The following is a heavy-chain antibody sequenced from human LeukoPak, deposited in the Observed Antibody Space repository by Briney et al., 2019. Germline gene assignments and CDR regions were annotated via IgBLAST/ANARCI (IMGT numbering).Heavy chain of an antibody. D-gene: IGHD3-22*01. V-gene: IGHV3-15*01. J-gene: IGHJ4*02. Sequence: GGSLRLSCAASGFTFSSLWMSWVRQAPGKGLEWVGRIKSKTDGGTTDYAAPVKGRFTISRDDSKNTLYLQMNSLKTEDTAVYYCTTYYYDSSGYYYFDYWGQGTLVTVSS. CDR1: GFTFSSLW. CDR3: TTYYYDSSGYYYFDY. CDR2: IKSKTDGGTT.